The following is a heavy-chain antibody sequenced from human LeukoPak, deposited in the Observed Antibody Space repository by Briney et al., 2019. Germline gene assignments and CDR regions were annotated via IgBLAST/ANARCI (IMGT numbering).Heavy chain of an antibody. CDR2: IYSGGST. V-gene: IGHV3-53*01. D-gene: IGHD1-26*01. J-gene: IGHJ4*02. CDR1: GFTVSSNY. Sequence: GGSLRLFCAASGFTVSSNYMSWVRQAPGKGLEWVSVIYSGGSTYYADSVKGRFTISRDNSKNTLYLQMNSLRAEDTAVYYCAKSGLVGATYFDYWGQGTLVTVSS. CDR3: AKSGLVGATYFDY.